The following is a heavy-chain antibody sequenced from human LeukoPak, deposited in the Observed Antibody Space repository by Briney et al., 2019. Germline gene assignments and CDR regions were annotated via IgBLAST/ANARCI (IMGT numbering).Heavy chain of an antibody. CDR3: ARGEEQWLEWYFDL. V-gene: IGHV4-34*01. CDR2: INHSGST. Sequence: SETLSLTCAAYGGSFSGYYWSWIRQPPGKGLEWIGEINHSGSTNYNPSLKSRVTISVDTSKNQFSLKLSSVTAADTAVYHCARGEEQWLEWYFDLWGRGTLVTVSS. D-gene: IGHD6-19*01. CDR1: GGSFSGYY. J-gene: IGHJ2*01.